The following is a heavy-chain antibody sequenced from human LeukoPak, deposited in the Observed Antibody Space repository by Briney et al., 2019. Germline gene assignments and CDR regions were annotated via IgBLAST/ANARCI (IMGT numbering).Heavy chain of an antibody. CDR3: ARGHDY. Sequence: GGSLRLSCAASGFTVSSNYMSWVRQAPGKGLEWVSYISSSSSTIYYADSVKGRFTISRDNAKNSLYLQMNSLRDEDTAVYYCARGHDYWGQGTLVTVSS. CDR1: GFTVSSNY. V-gene: IGHV3-48*02. J-gene: IGHJ4*02. CDR2: ISSSSSTI.